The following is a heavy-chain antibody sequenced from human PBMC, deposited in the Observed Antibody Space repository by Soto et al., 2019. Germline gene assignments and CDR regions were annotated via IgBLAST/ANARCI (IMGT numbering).Heavy chain of an antibody. Sequence: GASVKVSCKASGYTFTAYFIHWVRQAPGQGLEWMGWINPNSRDTNYAQKFQGRVTLTRDTSISTAYMELSRLRFDDTAVYYCARRTVNPYYGLDLWGQGTTGTVSS. CDR3: ARRTVNPYYGLDL. J-gene: IGHJ6*02. CDR1: GYTFTAYF. D-gene: IGHD2-21*02. V-gene: IGHV1-2*02. CDR2: INPNSRDT.